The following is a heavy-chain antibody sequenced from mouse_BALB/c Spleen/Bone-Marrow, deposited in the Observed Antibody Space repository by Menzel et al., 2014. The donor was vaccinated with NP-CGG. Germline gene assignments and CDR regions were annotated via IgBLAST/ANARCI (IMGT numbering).Heavy chain of an antibody. Sequence: VMLVESGPGLVSPSQLLSIPCTVSGFSLTNYGLHWVRQPPGKGLEWLGVIWAGGSTNYNSALMSRLSISKDNSKSQVFLKMNSLQTDDTAMYYCARPYYGLYAMDYWGQGTSVTVSS. CDR3: ARPYYGLYAMDY. V-gene: IGHV2-9*02. CDR2: IWAGGST. D-gene: IGHD1-2*01. CDR1: GFSLTNYG. J-gene: IGHJ4*01.